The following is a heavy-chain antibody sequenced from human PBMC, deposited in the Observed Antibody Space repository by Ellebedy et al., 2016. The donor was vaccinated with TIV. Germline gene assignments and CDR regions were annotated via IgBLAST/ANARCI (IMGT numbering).Heavy chain of an antibody. J-gene: IGHJ4*02. CDR3: ARGDKYYYESSGYHYTY. Sequence: ASVKVSCKASGYTFTSYFMYWVRQAPGQGLEWMGIINPNGGGTNYAQKFQGRVTMTRDTSTSTVYMELSSLRSEDTAVYYCARGDKYYYESSGYHYTYWGQGTLVTASS. CDR2: INPNGGGT. CDR1: GYTFTSYF. V-gene: IGHV1-46*01. D-gene: IGHD3-22*01.